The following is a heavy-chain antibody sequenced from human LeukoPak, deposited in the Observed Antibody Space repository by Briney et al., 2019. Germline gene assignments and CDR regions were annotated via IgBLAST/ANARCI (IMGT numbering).Heavy chain of an antibody. Sequence: SETLSLTCTVSGGSISSYYWSWIRQPPGKGLEWIGYIYYSGSTNYNPSLKSRVTISVDTSKNQFSLKLSSVTAADTAVYYCARHSSSWYDNYYYYCGMDVWGQGTTVTVSS. CDR1: GGSISSYY. D-gene: IGHD6-13*01. CDR3: ARHSSSWYDNYYYYCGMDV. CDR2: IYYSGST. J-gene: IGHJ6*02. V-gene: IGHV4-59*01.